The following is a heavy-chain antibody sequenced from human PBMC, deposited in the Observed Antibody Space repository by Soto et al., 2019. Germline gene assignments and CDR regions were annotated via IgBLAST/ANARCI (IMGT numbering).Heavy chain of an antibody. CDR1: GFNFSASG. CDR3: SHYTDLSGAF. V-gene: IGHV3-73*01. J-gene: IGHJ4*02. D-gene: IGHD2-2*02. Sequence: VGSLRLSCAASGFNFSASGMHWVRQASGKGLEWVGRIRSKTNNYATVYAASMKGRFTISRDDSRNTAFLQMDSLKTEDTAVYYCSHYTDLSGAFWGQGTLVTVSS. CDR2: IRSKTNNYAT.